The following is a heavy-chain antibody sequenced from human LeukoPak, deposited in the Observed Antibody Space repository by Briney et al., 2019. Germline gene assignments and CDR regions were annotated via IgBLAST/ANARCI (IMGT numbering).Heavy chain of an antibody. V-gene: IGHV1-18*01. D-gene: IGHD2-2*01. CDR1: GYTFTSYG. Sequence: ASVKVSCKASGYTFTSYGISWVRQAPGQGLEWMGWISAYNGNTNYAQKLQGRVTMTTDTSTSTAYMELRSLRSDDTAVYYCARDNRPVVPAVGNYWGQGTLVTVSS. CDR2: ISAYNGNT. J-gene: IGHJ4*02. CDR3: ARDNRPVVPAVGNY.